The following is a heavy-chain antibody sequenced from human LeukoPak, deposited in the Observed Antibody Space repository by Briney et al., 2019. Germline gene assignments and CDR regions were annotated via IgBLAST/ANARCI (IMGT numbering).Heavy chain of an antibody. Sequence: PSETLSLTCAVYGGSFSGYYWSWVRQAPGKGLEWVANIKQDGSEKYYVDSVKGRFTISRDNAKNSLYLQMNSLRAEDTAVYYCARPLVGTFVAFDIWGQGTMVTVSS. J-gene: IGHJ3*02. CDR2: IKQDGSEK. CDR3: ARPLVGTFVAFDI. D-gene: IGHD7-27*01. CDR1: GGSFSGYY. V-gene: IGHV3-7*01.